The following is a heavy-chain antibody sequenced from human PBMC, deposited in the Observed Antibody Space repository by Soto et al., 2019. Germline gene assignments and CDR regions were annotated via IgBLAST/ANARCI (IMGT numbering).Heavy chain of an antibody. Sequence: QVQLVESGGGVVQPGRSLRLSCAASGFTFSSYGMHWVRQAPGKGLEWVAVIWYDGSNKYYADSVKGRFTISRDNSKNTLYLQMSSLRAEDTAVYYCAREGDGAARQSFDYWGQGTLVTVSS. J-gene: IGHJ4*02. CDR3: AREGDGAARQSFDY. D-gene: IGHD6-6*01. V-gene: IGHV3-33*01. CDR1: GFTFSSYG. CDR2: IWYDGSNK.